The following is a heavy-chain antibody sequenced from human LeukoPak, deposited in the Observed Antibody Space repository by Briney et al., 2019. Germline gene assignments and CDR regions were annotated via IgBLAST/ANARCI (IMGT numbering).Heavy chain of an antibody. D-gene: IGHD2-15*01. J-gene: IGHJ6*02. Sequence: PGGSLRLSCAASGFTLSSYAMSWVRQAPGKGLEWVSAISGSGGSTYYADSVKGRFTISRDNSKNTLYLQMNSLRAEDTAVYYCAKDMEAASRDYYYYGMDVWGQGTKVTVSS. CDR1: GFTLSSYA. V-gene: IGHV3-23*01. CDR2: ISGSGGST. CDR3: AKDMEAASRDYYYYGMDV.